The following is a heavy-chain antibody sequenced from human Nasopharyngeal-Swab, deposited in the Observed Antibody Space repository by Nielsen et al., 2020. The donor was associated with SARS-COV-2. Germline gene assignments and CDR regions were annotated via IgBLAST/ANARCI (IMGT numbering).Heavy chain of an antibody. CDR1: GGSISGSSYY. D-gene: IGHD3-10*01. CDR2: IYYSGST. V-gene: IGHV4-39*07. CDR3: ARERGRGGSWNYYYDYMDV. Sequence: SETLSLTCTVSGGSISGSSYYWGWICQPPGKGLEWIGSIYYSGSTYYNPSLKSRVTIPVDTSKNQSSLKLSSVTAADTAVDYCARERGRGGSWNYYYDYMDVWGKGTTVTVSS. J-gene: IGHJ6*03.